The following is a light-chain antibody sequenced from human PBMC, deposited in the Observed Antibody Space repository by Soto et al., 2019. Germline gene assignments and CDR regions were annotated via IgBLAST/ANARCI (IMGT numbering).Light chain of an antibody. J-gene: IGLJ3*02. CDR3: ETWDSSLSAGV. Sequence: QSVLTQPPSVSAAPGQKVTVSCSGSRYNIGNNYVSWYQHLPGTAPKLLIYDNDKRPSGIPDRFSASKSGTSATLDITGLQTGDEADYYCETWDSSLSAGVFGGGTKLTVL. CDR1: RYNIGNNY. V-gene: IGLV1-51*01. CDR2: DND.